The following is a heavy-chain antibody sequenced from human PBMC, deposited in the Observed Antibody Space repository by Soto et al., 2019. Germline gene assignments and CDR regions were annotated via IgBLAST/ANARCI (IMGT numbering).Heavy chain of an antibody. J-gene: IGHJ6*02. V-gene: IGHV1-69*01. Sequence: QVQLVQSGAGVKKPGSSVKVSCKASGGTFSTYSISWVRQAPGQGLEWMGGSTPIFGTSKYEQNFQGRVSITADESRSTAYMELSSLRSDDTAVYYCARGGRDPKSSYCYSMDVWGQGTTVTASS. CDR1: GGTFSTYS. CDR3: ARGGRDPKSSYCYSMDV. CDR2: STPIFGTS.